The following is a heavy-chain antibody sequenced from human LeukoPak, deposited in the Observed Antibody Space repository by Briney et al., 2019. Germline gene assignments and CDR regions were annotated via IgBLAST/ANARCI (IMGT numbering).Heavy chain of an antibody. Sequence: GGSLRLSCAASGFTFSSYGMHWVRQAPGKGLEWVAFIRYDGSNKYYADSVKGRFTISRDNSKDTLYLQMNGLRAEDTAVYYCAKGLFGPYYYYYMDVWGKGTTVTVSS. CDR1: GFTFSSYG. V-gene: IGHV3-30*02. J-gene: IGHJ6*03. D-gene: IGHD3-22*01. CDR2: IRYDGSNK. CDR3: AKGLFGPYYYYYMDV.